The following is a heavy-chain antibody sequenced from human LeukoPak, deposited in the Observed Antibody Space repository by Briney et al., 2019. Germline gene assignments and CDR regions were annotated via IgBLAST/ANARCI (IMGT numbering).Heavy chain of an antibody. CDR1: GFTFSSYA. CDR2: ISGSGGST. J-gene: IGHJ4*02. V-gene: IGHV3-23*01. CDR3: AKKPLLWFGEYTPVDY. D-gene: IGHD3-10*01. Sequence: GGSLRLSCAASGFTFSSYAMSWVRQAPGKGLEWVSAISGSGGSTYYADSVKGRFTISRDNSKNTLYLQMNSLRAEDTAVYYCAKKPLLWFGEYTPVDYWGRGTLVIVSS.